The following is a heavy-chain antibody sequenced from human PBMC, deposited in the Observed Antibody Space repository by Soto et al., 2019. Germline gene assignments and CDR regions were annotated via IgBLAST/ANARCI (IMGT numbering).Heavy chain of an antibody. CDR2: ISAYNGDT. J-gene: IGHJ4*02. CDR1: GYTFRSYG. D-gene: IGHD1-7*01. V-gene: IGHV1-18*04. CDR3: AVETTLDY. Sequence: GASVKVSCKASGYTFRSYGISWVRQAPGQGLEWVGWISAYNGDTNYAQKLQGRVTMTTDTSTSTAYMELRSLRSDDTAVYYCAVETTLDYWGQGTLVTVSS.